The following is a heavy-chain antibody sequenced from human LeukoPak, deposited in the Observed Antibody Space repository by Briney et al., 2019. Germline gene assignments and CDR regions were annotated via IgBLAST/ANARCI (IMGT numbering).Heavy chain of an antibody. D-gene: IGHD2-2*01. Sequence: GGSLRLSCAASGFTFSSYAMTWVRQAPGKGLEWVSAISRSGGDTEYAGSVKGRFTISRDNSKNTLYMQMNSLRAEDAAVYYCAKCGTTCYANAFYIWGQGTMVTVSS. V-gene: IGHV3-23*01. J-gene: IGHJ3*02. CDR1: GFTFSSYA. CDR3: AKCGTTCYANAFYI. CDR2: ISRSGGDT.